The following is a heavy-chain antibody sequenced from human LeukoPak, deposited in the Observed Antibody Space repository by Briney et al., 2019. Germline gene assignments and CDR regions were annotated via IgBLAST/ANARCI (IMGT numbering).Heavy chain of an antibody. V-gene: IGHV3-7*01. Sequence: PGGSLRLSCAASGFTFSNYWMSWVRQAPGKGLEWVANIKQDGSEKYYVDSVKGRFTISRDNAKNSLYLQMNSLRAEDTAVYYCARAYYDSSGSNNWGQGTLVTVSS. CDR2: IKQDGSEK. J-gene: IGHJ4*02. D-gene: IGHD3-22*01. CDR3: ARAYYDSSGSNN. CDR1: GFTFSNYW.